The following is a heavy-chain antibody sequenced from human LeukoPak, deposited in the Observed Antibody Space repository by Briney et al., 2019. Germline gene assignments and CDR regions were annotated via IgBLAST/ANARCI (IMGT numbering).Heavy chain of an antibody. CDR2: ISSSGSTI. Sequence: GGSLRLSCAASGFTFSGYEMNWVRQAPGKGLEWVSYISSSGSTIYYAYSVNGRFTISRDNAKNSLYLQMNSLRAEDTAVYYCARDHYDSSGPNFLYFDYWGQGTLVTVSS. V-gene: IGHV3-48*03. CDR1: GFTFSGYE. D-gene: IGHD3-22*01. J-gene: IGHJ4*02. CDR3: ARDHYDSSGPNFLYFDY.